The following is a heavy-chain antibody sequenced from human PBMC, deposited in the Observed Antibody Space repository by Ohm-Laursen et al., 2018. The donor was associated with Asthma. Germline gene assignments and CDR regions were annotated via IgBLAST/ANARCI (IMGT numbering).Heavy chain of an antibody. CDR1: GGSISSYY. J-gene: IGHJ5*02. CDR2: IYYSGST. V-gene: IGHV4-59*04. Sequence: SDTLSLTCTVSGGSISSYYWSWIRQPPGKGLEWIGHIYYSGSTYYNPSLKSRVTISVDTSKNQFSLKLSSVTAADTAVYYCARASSGWYAFVDPWGQGTLVTVSS. D-gene: IGHD6-19*01. CDR3: ARASSGWYAFVDP.